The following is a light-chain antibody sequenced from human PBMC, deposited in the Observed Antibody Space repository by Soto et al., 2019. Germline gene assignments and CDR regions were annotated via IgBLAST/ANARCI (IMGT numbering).Light chain of an antibody. J-gene: IGLJ1*01. CDR3: SSYTSSNTFYV. V-gene: IGLV2-14*01. CDR2: QVS. CDR1: SSDVGGYYY. Sequence: QSALTQPASVSGSPGQSITISCTGTSSDVGGYYYVSWYQHRPGKAPKLMIYQVSNRPSGVSNRFSGSKSGNTASLTISGLQAEDEADYYCSSYTSSNTFYVFGTGTKVTVL.